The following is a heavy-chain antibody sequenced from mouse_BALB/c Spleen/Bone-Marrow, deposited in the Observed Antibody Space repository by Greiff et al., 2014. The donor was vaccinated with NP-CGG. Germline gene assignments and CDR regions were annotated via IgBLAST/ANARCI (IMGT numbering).Heavy chain of an antibody. CDR3: ARVGLRLPYYFDY. CDR1: GYSFTSYW. V-gene: IGHV1S126*01. D-gene: IGHD1-2*01. J-gene: IGHJ2*01. Sequence: VQLQQSGPQVVRPGASVKISCKASGYSFTSYWMHWVKQRPGQGLEWIGMIDPSDSETRLNQKLKDKATLTVDKSSSTAYMQLSSPSSEASAVYCCARVGLRLPYYFDYWGQGTTLTVSS. CDR2: IDPSDSET.